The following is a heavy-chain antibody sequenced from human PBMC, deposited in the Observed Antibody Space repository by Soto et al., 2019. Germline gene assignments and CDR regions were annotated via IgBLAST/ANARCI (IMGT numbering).Heavy chain of an antibody. CDR3: ARDHVIMVRGVILFTRRFYGMDV. CDR1: GFTFSSYE. V-gene: IGHV3-48*03. Sequence: PGGSLRLSCAASGFTFSSYEMNWVRQAPGKGLEWVSYISSSGSTIYYADSVKGRFTISRDNAKNSLYLQMNSLRAEDTAVYYCARDHVIMVRGVILFTRRFYGMDVWGQGTTVTVSS. D-gene: IGHD3-10*01. J-gene: IGHJ6*02. CDR2: ISSSGSTI.